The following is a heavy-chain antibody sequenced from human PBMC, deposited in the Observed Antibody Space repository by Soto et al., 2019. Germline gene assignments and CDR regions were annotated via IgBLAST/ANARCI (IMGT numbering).Heavy chain of an antibody. Sequence: QVQLQESGPGLVKPSQTLSLTCTVSGGSISSGGYYWRWIRQHPGKGLEWIGYIYYSGSTYYNPSLKSRGTITVDTSTNQCSLKLSSVTAADTAVYYCARVGGINWFDPWGQGTLGTVSS. J-gene: IGHJ5*02. V-gene: IGHV4-31*03. CDR2: IYYSGST. CDR3: ARVGGINWFDP. CDR1: GGSISSGGYY. D-gene: IGHD1-20*01.